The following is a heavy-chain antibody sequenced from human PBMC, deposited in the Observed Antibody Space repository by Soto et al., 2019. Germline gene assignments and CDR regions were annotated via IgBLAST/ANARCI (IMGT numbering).Heavy chain of an antibody. CDR2: ISWNSGSI. V-gene: IGHV3-9*01. J-gene: IGHJ6*02. CDR1: GFTFDDYA. CDR3: AKDSGTIFGVVKRDYYYGMDV. D-gene: IGHD3-3*01. Sequence: EVQLVESGGGLVQPGRSLRLSCAASGFTFDDYAMHWVRQAPGKGLEWVSGISWNSGSIGYADSVKGRFTISRDNAKNSLYLQRNSLRAEDTALYYCAKDSGTIFGVVKRDYYYGMDVWGQGTTVTVSS.